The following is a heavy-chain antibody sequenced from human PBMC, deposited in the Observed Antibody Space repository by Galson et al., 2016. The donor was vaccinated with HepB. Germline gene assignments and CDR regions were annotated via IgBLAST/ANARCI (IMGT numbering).Heavy chain of an antibody. CDR2: IYYRSEWFS. CDR3: TRDRWVSGCYSTSPQYFSGMDV. V-gene: IGHV6-1*01. Sequence: CAISGDSVSNNAATWSWIRQSPSRGLEWLGRIYYRSEWFSDSAVSVKSRIMITPDPSKNQFALHLRSVTPEDTGVYFCTRDRWVSGCYSTSPQYFSGMDVWGPGTTVTVSS. CDR1: GDSVSNNAAT. D-gene: IGHD3-9*01. J-gene: IGHJ6*02.